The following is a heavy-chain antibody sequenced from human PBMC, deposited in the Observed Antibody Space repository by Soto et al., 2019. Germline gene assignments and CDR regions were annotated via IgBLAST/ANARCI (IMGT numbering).Heavy chain of an antibody. CDR1: GFTFSNYA. CDR3: SKDQGSSWYEIDY. J-gene: IGHJ4*02. D-gene: IGHD6-13*01. V-gene: IGHV3-23*01. CDR2: ISGSGGST. Sequence: EVQLLESGGGLVQPGGSLRLSCAASGFTFSNYAVTWVRQAPGKGLEWVSTISGSGGSTYYADCVKGRFTISRDNSKNTLYLQMNSRRAEDTAVYYCSKDQGSSWYEIDYWGQGTLVTVSS.